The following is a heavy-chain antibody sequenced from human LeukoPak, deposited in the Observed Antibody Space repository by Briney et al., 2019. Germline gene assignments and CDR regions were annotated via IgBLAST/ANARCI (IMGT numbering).Heavy chain of an antibody. Sequence: SETLSLTCTVSGGSISSGGYYWSWIRQHPGKGLEWIGYIYYSGSTYYNPSLKSRVTISVDTSKNQFSLKLSSVTATDTAVYYCAREGMPPWGYSSSWHRYFQHWGQGTLVTVSS. CDR3: AREGMPPWGYSSSWHRYFQH. CDR2: IYYSGST. V-gene: IGHV4-31*03. D-gene: IGHD6-13*01. CDR1: GGSISSGGYY. J-gene: IGHJ1*01.